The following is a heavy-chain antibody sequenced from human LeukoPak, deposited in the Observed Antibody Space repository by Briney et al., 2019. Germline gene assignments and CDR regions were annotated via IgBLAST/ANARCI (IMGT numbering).Heavy chain of an antibody. J-gene: IGHJ4*02. D-gene: IGHD1-1*01. V-gene: IGHV4-4*07. CDR2: IYTSGST. CDR3: ARCSWNDVVLDY. CDR1: GGSINSYY. Sequence: SETLSLTCTVSGGSINSYYWSWIRQPAGKGLEWIGRIYTSGSTNYNPSLKSRVTMSVDTSKNQFFLKLSSVTAADTAVYYCARCSWNDVVLDYWGQGTLVTVSS.